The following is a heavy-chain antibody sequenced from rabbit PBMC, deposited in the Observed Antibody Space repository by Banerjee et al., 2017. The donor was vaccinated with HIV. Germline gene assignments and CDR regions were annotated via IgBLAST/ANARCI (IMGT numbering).Heavy chain of an antibody. CDR2: IYTGSGST. Sequence: QSLEESGGGLVKPEGSLTLTCKASGFSFSNKYVMCWVRQAPGKGLEWIGCIYTGSGSTYYASWAKGRFTISKTSSTTVTLQMTSLTAADTATYFCARDLFGSSDVYNLWGQGTLVTVS. D-gene: IGHD8-1*01. V-gene: IGHV1S40*01. CDR1: GFSFSNKYV. J-gene: IGHJ4*01. CDR3: ARDLFGSSDVYNL.